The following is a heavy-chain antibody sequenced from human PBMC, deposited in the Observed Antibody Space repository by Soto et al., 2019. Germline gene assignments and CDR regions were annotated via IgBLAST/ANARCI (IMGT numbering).Heavy chain of an antibody. J-gene: IGHJ4*02. CDR3: ARISREYDGSPFDY. Sequence: WSLRLSCAASGFTFSSYSMSWVRQAPGKGLEWVSYISGSSDTIYYADSVKGRFTISRDNAKNSLYLQVNSLRDEDTAVYYCARISREYDGSPFDYWGQGTQVTVSS. CDR2: ISGSSDTI. D-gene: IGHD2-15*01. V-gene: IGHV3-48*02. CDR1: GFTFSSYS.